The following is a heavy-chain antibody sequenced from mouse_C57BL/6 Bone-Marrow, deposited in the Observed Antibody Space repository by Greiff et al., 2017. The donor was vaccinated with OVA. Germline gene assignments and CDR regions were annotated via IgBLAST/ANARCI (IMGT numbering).Heavy chain of an antibody. J-gene: IGHJ1*03. CDR2: IYPGNGDT. D-gene: IGHD1-1*01. Sequence: QVQLKQSGAELVRPGASVKMSCKASGYTFTSYNMHWVKQTPRQGLEWIGAIYPGNGDTSYNQKFKGKATLTVDKSSSTAYMQLSSLTSEDSAVYFCARYATTVVGTRAHWYFDVWGTGTTVTVSS. V-gene: IGHV1-12*01. CDR1: GYTFTSYN. CDR3: ARYATTVVGTRAHWYFDV.